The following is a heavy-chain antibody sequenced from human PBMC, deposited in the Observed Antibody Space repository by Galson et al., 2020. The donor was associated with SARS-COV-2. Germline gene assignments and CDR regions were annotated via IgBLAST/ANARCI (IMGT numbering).Heavy chain of an antibody. D-gene: IGHD3-22*01. CDR3: AREYYDSSGYYFAYWYFDL. J-gene: IGHJ2*01. V-gene: IGHV4-61*09. CDR2: IYTSGST. CDR1: GGSISSGSYY. Sequence: SETLTLTCTVSGGSISSGSYYWSWIRQPAGKGLEWIGHIYTSGSTNYNPSLKSRVTISVDTSKNQFSLKLSSVTAADTAVYYCAREYYDSSGYYFAYWYFDLWGRGTLVTVSS.